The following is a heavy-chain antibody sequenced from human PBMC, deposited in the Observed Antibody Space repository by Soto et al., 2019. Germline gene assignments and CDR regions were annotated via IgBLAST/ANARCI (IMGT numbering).Heavy chain of an antibody. CDR3: ARENYDILTEGYYFDY. J-gene: IGHJ4*02. CDR1: GYSFTSYW. CDR2: IYPGDSDT. V-gene: IGHV5-51*01. Sequence: LGESLKISCKGSGYSFTSYWIGWVRQMPGKGLEWMGIIYPGDSDTRYSPSFQGQVTISADKSISTAYLQWSSLKASDTAMYYCARENYDILTEGYYFDYWGQGTLVTVSS. D-gene: IGHD3-9*01.